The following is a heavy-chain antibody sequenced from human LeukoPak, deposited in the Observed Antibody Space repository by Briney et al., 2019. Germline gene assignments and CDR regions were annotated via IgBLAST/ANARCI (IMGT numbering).Heavy chain of an antibody. Sequence: PSETLSLTCAVSGDSISGSYWSWIRQPPGKGLEWIGYIYYSGSTNYNPSLKNRVTISVDTSKNQFSLKLSSVTAADTAVYYCARGHDFWSGYYPSFDYWGQGTLVTVSS. CDR1: GDSISGSY. V-gene: IGHV4-59*01. D-gene: IGHD3-3*01. CDR2: IYYSGST. J-gene: IGHJ4*02. CDR3: ARGHDFWSGYYPSFDY.